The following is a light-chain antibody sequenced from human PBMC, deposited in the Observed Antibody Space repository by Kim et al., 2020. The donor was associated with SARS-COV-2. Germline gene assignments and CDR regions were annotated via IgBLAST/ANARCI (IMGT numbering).Light chain of an antibody. J-gene: IGKJ5*01. Sequence: DIQMTQSPSSLSASVGDRVTITCRASQGINSSLAWYQQKPEKAPKCLIYAASSLHSGVPSRFSGSGSGTDFTLTISSLQPEDFATYYCQQYKSYPITFGQGTRLEIK. CDR2: AAS. CDR1: QGINSS. CDR3: QQYKSYPIT. V-gene: IGKV1D-16*01.